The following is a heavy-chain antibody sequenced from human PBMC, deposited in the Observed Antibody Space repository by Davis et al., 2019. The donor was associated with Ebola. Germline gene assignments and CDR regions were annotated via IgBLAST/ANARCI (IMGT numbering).Heavy chain of an antibody. CDR3: ARGRPYDYIWGSYRYKTEYWYFDL. V-gene: IGHV4-34*01. CDR2: INHSGST. D-gene: IGHD3-16*02. CDR1: GGSFSGYY. J-gene: IGHJ2*01. Sequence: SETLSLTCAVYGGSFSGYYWSWIRQPPGKGLEWIGEINHSGSTNYNPSLKSRVTISVDTSKNQFSLKLSSVTAADTAVYYCARGRPYDYIWGSYRYKTEYWYFDLWGRGTLVTVSS.